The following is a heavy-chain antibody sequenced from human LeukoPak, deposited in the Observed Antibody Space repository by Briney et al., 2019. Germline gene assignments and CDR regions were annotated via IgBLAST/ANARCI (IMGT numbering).Heavy chain of an antibody. CDR3: ARDVFGYSSGWNNAFDI. CDR1: GGSISIYY. J-gene: IGHJ3*02. V-gene: IGHV4-59*01. CDR2: IYYSGST. Sequence: AETLSLTCTVSGGSISIYYGSWLRQPPGKGLEWSGYIYYSGSTNYNPSLKSRVITSVATSKNQISLKLSSVTAADTAVYYCARDVFGYSSGWNNAFDIWGQGTMVTVSS. D-gene: IGHD6-19*01.